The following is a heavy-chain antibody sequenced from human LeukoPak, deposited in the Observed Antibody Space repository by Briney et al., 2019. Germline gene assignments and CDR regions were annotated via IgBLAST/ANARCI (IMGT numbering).Heavy chain of an antibody. J-gene: IGHJ6*02. CDR1: GFTFSNAW. CDR3: TGVITPYYYYGMDV. CDR2: IKSKTDGGTT. D-gene: IGHD3-22*01. V-gene: IGHV3-15*01. Sequence: GGSLRLSCAASGFTFSNAWMSWVRQAPGKGLEWVGRIKSKTDGGTTDYAAPVKGRFTISRDDPKNTLYLQMNSLKTEDTAVYYCTGVITPYYYYGMDVWGQGTTVTVSS.